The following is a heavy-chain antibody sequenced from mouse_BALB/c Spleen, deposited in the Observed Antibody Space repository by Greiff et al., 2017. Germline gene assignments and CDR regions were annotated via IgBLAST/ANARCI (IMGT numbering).Heavy chain of an antibody. V-gene: IGHV5-6*01. CDR1: GFTFSSYG. CDR3: ARHEGYAMDY. CDR2: ISSGGSYT. Sequence: EVQGVESGGDLVKPGGSLKLSCAASGFTFSSYGMSWVRQTPDKRLEWVATISSGGSYTYYPDSVKGRFTISRDNAKNTLYLQMSSLKSEDTAMYYCARHEGYAMDYWGQGTSVTVSS. J-gene: IGHJ4*01.